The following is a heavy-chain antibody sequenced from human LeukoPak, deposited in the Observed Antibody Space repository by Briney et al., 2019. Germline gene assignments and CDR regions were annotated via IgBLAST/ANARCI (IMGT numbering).Heavy chain of an antibody. V-gene: IGHV4-39*07. J-gene: IGHJ5*02. Sequence: SETLSLTCTVSGGSISSSSYYWGWIRQPPGKGLEWIGSIYYSGSTYYNPSLKSRVTISVDTSKNQFSLKLSSVTAADTAVYYCARLVNWFDPWGQGTLVTVSS. CDR3: ARLVNWFDP. CDR1: GGSISSSSYY. D-gene: IGHD2-2*01. CDR2: IYYSGST.